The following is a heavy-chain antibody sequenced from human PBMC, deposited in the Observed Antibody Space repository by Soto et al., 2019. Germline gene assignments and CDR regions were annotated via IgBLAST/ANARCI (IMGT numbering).Heavy chain of an antibody. V-gene: IGHV1-69*12. CDR1: GGTLRNYG. CDR3: SRGDAPKIVVTTYSGMAV. D-gene: IGHD3-22*01. CDR2: IIPVFGTA. J-gene: IGHJ6*02. Sequence: QVQLVQSGAEVNKPGSSVRVSCKASGGTLRNYGISWGRQAPVQELEWMGGIIPVFGTAKYAQKFQGRVKITADAYTSTVYMDVTSMRSEGTAVYYCSRGDAPKIVVTTYSGMAVWGQGPTVTVSS.